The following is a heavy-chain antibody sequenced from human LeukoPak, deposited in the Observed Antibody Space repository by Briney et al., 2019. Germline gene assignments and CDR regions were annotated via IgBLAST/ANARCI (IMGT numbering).Heavy chain of an antibody. CDR1: GFTFSSYS. J-gene: IGHJ6*02. V-gene: IGHV3-21*01. D-gene: IGHD1-26*01. Sequence: GGSLRLSCAASGFTFSSYSMNWVRQAPGKGLEWVSSISSSSSYIYYADSVKGRFTISRDNAKNSLYLQMNSLRAEDTAVYYCAGVGDSGSYRLHGMDVWGQGTTVTVSS. CDR3: AGVGDSGSYRLHGMDV. CDR2: ISSSSSYI.